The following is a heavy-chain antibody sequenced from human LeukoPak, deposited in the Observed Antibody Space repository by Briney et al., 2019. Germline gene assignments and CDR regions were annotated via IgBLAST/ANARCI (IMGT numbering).Heavy chain of an antibody. CDR3: AREGDSRWGELSP. Sequence: GGSLRLSGAASGFTFSTYAVHWVRQAPGKGLEWVAVIWFDGSEQYYADSVKGRFIISRDNSKSTSNLHLNSLRAEDTAVYYCAREGDSRWGELSPWGQGTLVTVSS. D-gene: IGHD3-16*02. CDR1: GFTFSTYA. V-gene: IGHV3-33*01. CDR2: IWFDGSEQ. J-gene: IGHJ1*01.